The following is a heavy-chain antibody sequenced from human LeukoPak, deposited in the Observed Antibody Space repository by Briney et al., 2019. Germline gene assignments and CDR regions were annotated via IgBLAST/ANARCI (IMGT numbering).Heavy chain of an antibody. D-gene: IGHD5/OR15-5a*01. J-gene: IGHJ6*02. CDR1: GYTFTSYA. CDR3: ASFYERRDYYGMDV. CDR2: INAGNGNT. Sequence: ASVKVSCTASGYTFTSYAMHWVRQAPGQRLEWMGWINAGNGNTKYSQKFQGRVTITRDTSASTAYMELSSLRSEDTAVYYCASFYERRDYYGMDVWGQGTTVTVSS. V-gene: IGHV1-3*01.